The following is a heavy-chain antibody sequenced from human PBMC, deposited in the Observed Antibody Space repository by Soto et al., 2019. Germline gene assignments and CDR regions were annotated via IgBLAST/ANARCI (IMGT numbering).Heavy chain of an antibody. CDR2: IYHSGST. Sequence: SETLSLTCAVSGYSISSGYYWGWIRQPPGKGLEWIGSIYHSGSTYYNPSLKSRVTISVDTSKNQFSLKLSSVTAADTAVYYCARAIIVVVPAAQYNWFDHWGQGTLVTVYS. D-gene: IGHD2-2*01. CDR3: ARAIIVVVPAAQYNWFDH. J-gene: IGHJ5*02. CDR1: GYSISSGYY. V-gene: IGHV4-38-2*01.